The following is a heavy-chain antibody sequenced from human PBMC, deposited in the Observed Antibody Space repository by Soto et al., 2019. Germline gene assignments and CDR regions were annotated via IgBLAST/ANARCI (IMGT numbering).Heavy chain of an antibody. V-gene: IGHV4-30-4*01. CDR1: GGSISSGDYY. CDR3: ARREGPTGMDV. D-gene: IGHD1-26*01. Sequence: SETLSLTCTVSGGSISSGDYYWSWIRQPPGKGLEWIGYIYYSGSTYYNPSLKSRVTISVDTSKNQFSLKLSSVTAADTAVYYCARREGPTGMDVWGQGTTVTVS. J-gene: IGHJ6*02. CDR2: IYYSGST.